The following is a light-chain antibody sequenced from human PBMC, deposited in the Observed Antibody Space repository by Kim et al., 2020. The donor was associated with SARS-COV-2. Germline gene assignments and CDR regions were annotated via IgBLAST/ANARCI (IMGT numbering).Light chain of an antibody. CDR3: CSRDSSAKDYV. V-gene: IGLV3-19*01. CDR2: DDN. J-gene: IGLJ1*01. CDR1: SLRKSY. Sequence: ALGQTGRITCQGDSLRKSYASWYQQKPGQAPILVMSDDNNRPSGIPDRFSGSSSGSTASLTITGAQAEDEADYYCCSRDSSAKDYVFGTGTKVTVL.